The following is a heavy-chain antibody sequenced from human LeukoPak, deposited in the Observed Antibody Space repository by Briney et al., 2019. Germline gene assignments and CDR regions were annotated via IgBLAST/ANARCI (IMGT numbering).Heavy chain of an antibody. D-gene: IGHD2-2*01. J-gene: IGHJ4*02. CDR2: ISTSSGYI. CDR3: ARGDLYCTSSSCYLL. Sequence: PGGSLRLSCAASGFSVRNNYINWVRRAPGKGLEWVSSISTSSGYIYYADSVRGRFTISRDNAKNSLYLQMNSLRAEDTAVYYCARGDLYCTSSSCYLLWGQGTLVTVSS. V-gene: IGHV3-21*01. CDR1: GFSVRNNY.